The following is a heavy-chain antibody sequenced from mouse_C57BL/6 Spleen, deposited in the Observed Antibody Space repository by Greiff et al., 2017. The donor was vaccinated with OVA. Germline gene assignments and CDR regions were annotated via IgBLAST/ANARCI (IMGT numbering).Heavy chain of an antibody. CDR3: ARRGNSCGFAY. J-gene: IGHJ3*01. Sequence: QVQLQQSGAELVMPGASVKLSCKASGYTFTGYWMHWVKQRPGQGLEWIGEIDPSDSYTNYNQKFKGKSTLTVDKSSSTAYMQLSSLTSEDSAVYYCARRGNSCGFAYWGHGTLVTVSA. V-gene: IGHV1-69*01. CDR1: GYTFTGYW. CDR2: IDPSDSYT.